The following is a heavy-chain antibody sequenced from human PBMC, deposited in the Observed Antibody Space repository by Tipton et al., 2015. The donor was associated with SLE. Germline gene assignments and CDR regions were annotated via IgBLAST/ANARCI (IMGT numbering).Heavy chain of an antibody. V-gene: IGHV4-59*05. J-gene: IGHJ4*02. CDR3: ARGIAVAGPKDY. D-gene: IGHD6-19*01. Sequence: LRLSCAASGFTFSSYAMSWIRQPPGKGLEWIGSIYYSGSTYYNPSLKSRVTISVDTSKNQFSLKLSSVTAADTAVYYCARGIAVAGPKDYWGQGTLVTVSS. CDR1: GFTFSSYA. CDR2: IYYSGST.